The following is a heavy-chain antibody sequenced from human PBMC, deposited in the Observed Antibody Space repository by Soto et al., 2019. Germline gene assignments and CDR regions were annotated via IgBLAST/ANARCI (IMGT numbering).Heavy chain of an antibody. CDR3: AGRTTYDSSGYYYV. V-gene: IGHV1-69*13. J-gene: IGHJ4*02. Sequence: GASVEVSCKASGGSFGSYASSWVRQAPGQGLEWMGGIIPIFGTANYAQKFQGRVTIIADESTSTAYMELSSLRSEDTAVYYCAGRTTYDSSGYYYVWGQGTLVTVSS. CDR1: GGSFGSYA. CDR2: IIPIFGTA. D-gene: IGHD3-22*01.